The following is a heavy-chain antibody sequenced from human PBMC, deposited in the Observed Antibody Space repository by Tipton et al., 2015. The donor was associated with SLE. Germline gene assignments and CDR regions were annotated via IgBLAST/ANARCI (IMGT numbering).Heavy chain of an antibody. CDR3: AREDGTAYGRWGTQDSHYYMHV. Sequence: QSGAEVKKPGASVTVSCKASGYTFTGYYIHWVRQAPGQGLEWVGWINPNSGGPNYAQKFQGRVTMTRDTSVNTAYMELNRLRPDDQAVYHCAREDGTAYGRWGTQDSHYYMHVWGKGPTLTVSS. D-gene: IGHD2-8*02. CDR2: INPNSGGP. V-gene: IGHV1-2*02. CDR1: GYTFTGYY. J-gene: IGHJ6*03.